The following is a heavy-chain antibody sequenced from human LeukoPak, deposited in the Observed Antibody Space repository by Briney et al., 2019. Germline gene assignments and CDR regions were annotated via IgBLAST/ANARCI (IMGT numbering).Heavy chain of an antibody. CDR2: INWIGDST. V-gene: IGHV3-23*01. D-gene: IGHD2-2*01. Sequence: GGSLRLSCAASGFTLSSATMNWVRQAPGKGLEWVSSINWIGDSTNYADSVKGRFTISRDDSRSTLYLQMSSLRAEDTALYYCARGRRYCSSTSCYADSTFDYWGQGTLVTVSS. J-gene: IGHJ4*02. CDR1: GFTLSSAT. CDR3: ARGRRYCSSTSCYADSTFDY.